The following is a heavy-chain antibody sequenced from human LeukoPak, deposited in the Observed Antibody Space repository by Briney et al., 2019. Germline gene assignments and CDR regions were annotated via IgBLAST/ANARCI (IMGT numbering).Heavy chain of an antibody. CDR2: ISDSGGST. J-gene: IGHJ5*02. CDR3: AKDIAARPGYNWFDP. V-gene: IGHV3-23*01. D-gene: IGHD6-6*01. Sequence: GGSLRLSCAASGFTFSSYAMSWVRQAPGKGLEWVSAISDSGGSTYYADSVKGRFTISRDNSKNTLYLQMNSLRAEDTAVYYCAKDIAARPGYNWFDPWGQGTLVTVFS. CDR1: GFTFSSYA.